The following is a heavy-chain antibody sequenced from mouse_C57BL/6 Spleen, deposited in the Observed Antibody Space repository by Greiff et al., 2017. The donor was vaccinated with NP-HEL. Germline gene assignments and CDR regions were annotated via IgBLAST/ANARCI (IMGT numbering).Heavy chain of an antibody. CDR1: GYTFTSYW. CDR2: IDPSDSYT. D-gene: IGHD1-1*02. V-gene: IGHV1-50*01. Sequence: VQLQQPGAELVKPGASVKLSCKASGYTFTSYWMQWVKQRPGQGLEWIGEIDPSDSYTNYNQKFKGKATLTVDTSSSTAYMQLSSLTSEDSAVYYCARYGSVAYWGQGTLVTVSA. J-gene: IGHJ3*01. CDR3: ARYGSVAY.